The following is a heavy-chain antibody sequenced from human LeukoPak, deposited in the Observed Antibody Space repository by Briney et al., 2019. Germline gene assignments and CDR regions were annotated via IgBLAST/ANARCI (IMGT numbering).Heavy chain of an antibody. CDR1: GFTFSSYA. V-gene: IGHV3-23*01. CDR3: ARGRITAAGYYYYYGMDV. CDR2: ISGSGGST. J-gene: IGHJ6*02. D-gene: IGHD6-13*01. Sequence: GGSLRLSCAASGFTFSSYAMSWVRQAPGKGLEWVSAISGSGGSTYYADSVKGRFTISRDNSKNTLYLQMNSLRAEDTAVYYCARGRITAAGYYYYYGMDVWGQGTTVTVSS.